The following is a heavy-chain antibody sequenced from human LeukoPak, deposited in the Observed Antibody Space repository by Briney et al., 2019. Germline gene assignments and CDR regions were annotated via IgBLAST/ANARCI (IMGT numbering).Heavy chain of an antibody. V-gene: IGHV4-34*01. CDR2: INHSGST. CDR1: GGSFSAYY. CDR3: ARLSYYYDSSGYYNAFDI. Sequence: SETLSLTCAVYGGSFSAYYWSWIRQTPGKGLEWIGEINHSGSTNYNPSLKSRVTISVDTSKNQFSLKLSSVTAADTAVYYCARLSYYYDSSGYYNAFDIWGQGTMVTVSS. D-gene: IGHD3-22*01. J-gene: IGHJ3*02.